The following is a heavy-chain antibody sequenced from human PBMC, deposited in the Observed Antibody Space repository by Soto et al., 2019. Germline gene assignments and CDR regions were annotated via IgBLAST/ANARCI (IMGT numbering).Heavy chain of an antibody. CDR1: GGSISSSSYF. J-gene: IGHJ6*02. V-gene: IGHV4-39*01. CDR2: IYYSGST. Sequence: PSETLSLTCTVSGGSISSSSYFWGWIRQPPGKGLEWIGSIYYSGSTYYNPSLKSRVTISVDTSKNQFSLKLSSVTAADTAVYYCARRTAVGGSGWYDYYYYGMDVWGQGTTVTVSS. D-gene: IGHD6-19*01. CDR3: ARRTAVGGSGWYDYYYYGMDV.